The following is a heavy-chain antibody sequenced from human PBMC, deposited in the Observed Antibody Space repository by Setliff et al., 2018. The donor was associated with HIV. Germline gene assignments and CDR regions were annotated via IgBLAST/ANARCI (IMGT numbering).Heavy chain of an antibody. CDR1: GYTFTNFY. CDR2: VDPHTGAT. V-gene: IGHV1-2*02. CDR3: ARGRDFWNGYYDFDS. J-gene: IGHJ4*02. Sequence: GASVKVSCKASGYTFTNFYVHWVRQAPGQGLEWLAWVDPHTGATNFGQKFQGRVIMTRDTSISTAYMELSSLRYDDTAVYYCARGRDFWNGYYDFDSWGQGTLVTVSS. D-gene: IGHD3-3*01.